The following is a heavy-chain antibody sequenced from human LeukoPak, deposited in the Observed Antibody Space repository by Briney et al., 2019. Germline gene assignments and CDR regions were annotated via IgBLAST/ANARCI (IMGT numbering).Heavy chain of an antibody. CDR3: VKVGGGGGWYWSP. CDR2: ISDSGGET. V-gene: IGHV3-23*01. J-gene: IGHJ5*02. CDR1: GFTLRHYV. D-gene: IGHD6-19*01. Sequence: GGDLILSCTGSGFTLRHYVMSWVRQAPGKRVEWVSGISDSGGETDYADSVNGRFTISRDNSKNTLFLQMNILRVEDTAVYYCVKVGGGGGWYWSPWGQGILVTVSS.